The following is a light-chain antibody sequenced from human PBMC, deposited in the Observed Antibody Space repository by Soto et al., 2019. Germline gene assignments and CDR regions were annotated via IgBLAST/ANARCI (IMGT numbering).Light chain of an antibody. CDR1: QSVLYTSNNKNY. CDR3: QQYQSTPPT. V-gene: IGKV4-1*01. CDR2: WAS. J-gene: IGKJ1*01. Sequence: DIVMTQSPDSLAVSLGERATINCKSSQSVLYTSNNKNYLAWYQQKARQPPKLLIYWASTRESGVPDRFSGSGSGTDFTLTITSLQAEDVAVYYCQQYQSTPPTFGQGTKVEIK.